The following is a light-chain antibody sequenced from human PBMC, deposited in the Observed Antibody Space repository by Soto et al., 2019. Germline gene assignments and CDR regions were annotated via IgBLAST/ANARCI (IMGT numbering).Light chain of an antibody. CDR3: QQFNNYIT. J-gene: IGKJ5*01. V-gene: IGKV1-5*01. CDR2: AAS. Sequence: DIQMTQSPSTLSASVGDRVTITCRASQSISSWLAWYQQKPGKAPKLLIYAASSLQSGVPSRFSGSGSGTDFTLTISSLQPEDFATYYCQQFNNYITFGQGTRLEIK. CDR1: QSISSW.